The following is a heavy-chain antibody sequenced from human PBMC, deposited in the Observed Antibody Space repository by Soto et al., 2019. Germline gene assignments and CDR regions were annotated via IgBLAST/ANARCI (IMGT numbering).Heavy chain of an antibody. D-gene: IGHD3-10*01. Sequence: EVQLLESGGGLVQPGGSLRLSCAASGFTFYNYVMSWVRQAPGKGLEWVSNIDCDGGGAYYADSVKGRFTISRDNSKSTLYLHMSSLRGDDTAVYYCAKGRGGFDPWGRGTLVTVSS. CDR3: AKGRGGFDP. J-gene: IGHJ5*02. CDR2: IDCDGGGA. V-gene: IGHV3-23*01. CDR1: GFTFYNYV.